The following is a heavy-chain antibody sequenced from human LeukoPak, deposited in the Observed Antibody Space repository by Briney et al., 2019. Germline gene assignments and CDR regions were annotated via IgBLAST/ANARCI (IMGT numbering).Heavy chain of an antibody. V-gene: IGHV6-1*01. CDR1: GDSVSSNSAS. CDR3: ARSIAAAAPIWFDP. Sequence: SQTLSLTCAICGDSVSSNSASWKWIRQSPSRGVEWLGRRYYRSKWYNDYAVSVKSRITINPDTSKNQFALQLNSVTPEATAVYYCARSIAAAAPIWFDPWGQGTLVTVAS. J-gene: IGHJ5*02. D-gene: IGHD6-13*01. CDR2: RYYRSKWYN.